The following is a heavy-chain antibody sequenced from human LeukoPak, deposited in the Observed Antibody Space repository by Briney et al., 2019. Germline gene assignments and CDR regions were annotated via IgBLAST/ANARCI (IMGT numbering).Heavy chain of an antibody. V-gene: IGHV3-66*01. CDR3: ARALITFGGDLAFDI. J-gene: IGHJ3*02. Sequence: GGSLRLSCAASGFTVSSNYMSWVRQAPGKGLEWVSVIYSGGSTYYADSVKGRFTISRDNSKNTLYLQMNSLRAEDTAVYYCARALITFGGDLAFDIWGQGTMVTVSS. CDR1: GFTVSSNY. CDR2: IYSGGST. D-gene: IGHD3-16*01.